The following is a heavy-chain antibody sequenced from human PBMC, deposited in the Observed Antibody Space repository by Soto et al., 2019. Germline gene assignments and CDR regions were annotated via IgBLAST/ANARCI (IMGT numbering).Heavy chain of an antibody. CDR2: IYPGDSDT. CDR1: GYGFTSYW. J-gene: IGHJ5*02. D-gene: IGHD4-17*01. CDR3: ARQPTRTTVLLGQILANDWLDP. Sequence: PGESLKISCKASGYGFTSYWIGWVRQMPGKGLEWMGIIYPGDSDTRYSPSFQGQVTISADKSISTAYLQWSSLKDSDTAVYYCARQPTRTTVLLGQILANDWLDPWGQGTLVTVSS. V-gene: IGHV5-51*01.